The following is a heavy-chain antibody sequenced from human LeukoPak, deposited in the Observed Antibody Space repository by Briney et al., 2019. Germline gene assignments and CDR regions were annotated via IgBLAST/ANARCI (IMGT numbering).Heavy chain of an antibody. J-gene: IGHJ4*02. D-gene: IGHD1-1*01. CDR2: INDSGTT. V-gene: IGHV4-34*01. Sequence: NASETLSLTCGVYGGSFSDYNWSWLRQSPEKGLEWISEINDSGTTHYNPSLRSRVTISVDTANHQFSLRLNSLTAADTAVYFCARGLDLEGLDSWGPGTLVTVSS. CDR1: GGSFSDYN. CDR3: ARGLDLEGLDS.